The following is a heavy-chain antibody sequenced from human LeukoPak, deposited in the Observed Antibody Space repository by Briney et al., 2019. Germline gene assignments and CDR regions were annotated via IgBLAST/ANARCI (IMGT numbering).Heavy chain of an antibody. CDR1: GGSISSSNW. Sequence: PSETLSLTCAVSGGSISSSNWWSWVRQPPGKGLEWIGEIYHSGSTNYNPSLKSRVIISVDKSSNQFSLILSSVTAADTAVYYCARSYSNYVHWYFDLWGRGALVTVSS. CDR3: ARSYSNYVHWYFDL. D-gene: IGHD4-11*01. J-gene: IGHJ2*01. CDR2: IYHSGST. V-gene: IGHV4-4*02.